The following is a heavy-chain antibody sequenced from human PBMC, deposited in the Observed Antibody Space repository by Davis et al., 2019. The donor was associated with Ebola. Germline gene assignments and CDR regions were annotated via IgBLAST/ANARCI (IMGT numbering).Heavy chain of an antibody. CDR3: ARLYYDFWSGYSLPSGYFDY. CDR2: INHSGST. J-gene: IGHJ4*02. V-gene: IGHV4-34*01. Sequence: SETLSLTCAVYGGSFSGYYWSWIRQPPGKGLEWIGEINHSGSTNYNPSLKSRVTISVDTSKNQFSLKLSSVTAADTAVYYCARLYYDFWSGYSLPSGYFDYWGQGTLVTVSS. D-gene: IGHD3-3*01. CDR1: GGSFSGYY.